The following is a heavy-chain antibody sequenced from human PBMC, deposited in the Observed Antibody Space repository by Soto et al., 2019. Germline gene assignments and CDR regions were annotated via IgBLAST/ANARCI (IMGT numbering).Heavy chain of an antibody. CDR2: ISGSGGSI. D-gene: IGHD3-3*01. Sequence: GGSLRLSCAASGFTFSSYAMSWVRQAPGKGLEWVSAISGSGGSIYYADSVKGRFAISRDNSKNTLYLQMNSLRAEDTAVYYCATPGDDFWSGYYYLRGSYFDYWGQRTLVTVSS. CDR1: GFTFSSYA. V-gene: IGHV3-23*01. CDR3: ATPGDDFWSGYYYLRGSYFDY. J-gene: IGHJ4*02.